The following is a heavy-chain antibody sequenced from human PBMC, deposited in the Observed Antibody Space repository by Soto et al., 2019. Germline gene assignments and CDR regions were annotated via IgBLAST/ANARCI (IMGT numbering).Heavy chain of an antibody. D-gene: IGHD6-19*01. CDR2: IDWDDDK. CDR1: GFSLTTSGVG. J-gene: IGHJ6*02. CDR3: ARIRDWRGAVAGTYYYGMDV. Sequence: ESGPTLVNPTQTLTLTCTFSGFSLTTSGVGVGWIRQPPGKALEWLARIDWDDDKYYSTSLKTRLTISKDTSKNQVVLTMTNMDPVDTATYYCARIRDWRGAVAGTYYYGMDVWGQGTTVTVSS. V-gene: IGHV2-70*11.